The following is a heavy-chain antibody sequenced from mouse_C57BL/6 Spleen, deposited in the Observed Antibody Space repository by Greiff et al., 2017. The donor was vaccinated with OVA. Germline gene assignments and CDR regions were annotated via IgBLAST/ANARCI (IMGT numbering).Heavy chain of an antibody. CDR1: GYAFSSSW. CDR2: IYPGDGDT. Sequence: QVQLQQSGPELVKPGASVKISCKASGYAFSSSWMNWVKQRPGKGLEWIGRIYPGDGDTNYNGKFKGKATLTADKSSSTAYMQLRSLTSEDSAVYFCANTVVGGSYAMDYWGQGTSVTVSS. CDR3: ANTVVGGSYAMDY. J-gene: IGHJ4*01. D-gene: IGHD1-1*01. V-gene: IGHV1-82*01.